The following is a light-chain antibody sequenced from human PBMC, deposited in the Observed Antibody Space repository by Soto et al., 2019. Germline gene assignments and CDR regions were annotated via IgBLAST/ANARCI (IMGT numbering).Light chain of an antibody. CDR1: QRVSSSY. Sequence: EIVLTQSPGTLSLSPGERATLSCRASQRVSSSYLAWYQQKPGQAPRLLIYGASSRATGIPDRFSGSGSGTYFTLTISRLEPEDFAVYYCQQYGSSPPKFTFGPGTKVDIK. J-gene: IGKJ3*01. V-gene: IGKV3-20*01. CDR3: QQYGSSPPKFT. CDR2: GAS.